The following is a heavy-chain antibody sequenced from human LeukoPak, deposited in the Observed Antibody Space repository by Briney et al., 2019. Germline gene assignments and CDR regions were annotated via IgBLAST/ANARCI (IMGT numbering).Heavy chain of an antibody. CDR1: GGTFSSYA. J-gene: IGHJ4*02. CDR2: IIPIFGTA. CDR3: ARDLMDWNYVSASQDKNYFDY. Sequence: GASVKVSCKASGGTFSSYAISWVRQAPGQGLEWMGGIIPIFGTANYAQKFQGRVTITADESTSTAYMELSSLRSEDTAVYYCARDLMDWNYVSASQDKNYFDYWGQGTLVTVSS. V-gene: IGHV1-69*01. D-gene: IGHD1-7*01.